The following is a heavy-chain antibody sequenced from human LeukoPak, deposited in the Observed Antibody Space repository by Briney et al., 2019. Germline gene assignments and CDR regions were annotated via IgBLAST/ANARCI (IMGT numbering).Heavy chain of an antibody. CDR2: INPNSGGT. CDR1: GYTFTGYY. D-gene: IGHD3-16*01. CDR3: ARGEWSGEFPLDS. J-gene: IGHJ4*02. V-gene: IGHV1-2*02. Sequence: ASVKVSCKASGYTFTGYYMHWVRQAPGQGLEWMGWINPNSGGTNYAQKFQGRVTMTRDTSISTAYMELSRLRSDDTAVYYCARGEWSGEFPLDSGAREPLVTVSS.